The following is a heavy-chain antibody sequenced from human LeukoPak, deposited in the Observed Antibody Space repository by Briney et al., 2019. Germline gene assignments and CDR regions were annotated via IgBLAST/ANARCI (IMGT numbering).Heavy chain of an antibody. V-gene: IGHV3-21*06. CDR1: GFTFSSSS. J-gene: IGHJ6*03. D-gene: IGHD6-19*01. CDR3: ARDASGWYYYYMDV. Sequence: GGSLRLSCAASGFTFSSSSMNWVRQAPGKGLEWVSSISSSSSYIYYADSVKGRFTISRDNAKNSLYLQMNILRAEDTAVYYCARDASGWYYYYMDVWGKGTTVTVSS. CDR2: ISSSSSYI.